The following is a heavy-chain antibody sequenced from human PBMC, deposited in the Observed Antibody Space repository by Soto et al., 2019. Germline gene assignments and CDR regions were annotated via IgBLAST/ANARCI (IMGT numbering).Heavy chain of an antibody. D-gene: IGHD5-12*01. CDR2: IYYSGST. V-gene: IGHV4-31*03. CDR3: ARRRGYSGYEYYFDY. Sequence: LSLTCTVSGGSISSGGYYWSWIRQHPGKGLEWIGYIYYSGSTYYNPSLKSRVTISVDTSKNQFSLKLSSVTAADTAAYYCARRRGYSGYEYYFDYWGQGTLVTV. J-gene: IGHJ4*02. CDR1: GGSISSGGYY.